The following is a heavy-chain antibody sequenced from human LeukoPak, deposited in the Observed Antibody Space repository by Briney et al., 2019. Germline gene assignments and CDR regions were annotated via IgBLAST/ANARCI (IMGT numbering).Heavy chain of an antibody. CDR2: MNPNSGDT. D-gene: IGHD3-10*01. V-gene: IGHV1-8*03. CDR3: ARGRWFGDPKRKTSYYFDY. Sequence: ASVKVSCKASGYTFTSYDINWVRQATGQGLEWMGWMNPNSGDTGYVQKFQGRVTITRNTSISTAYMELSSLRSEDTAVYYCARGRWFGDPKRKTSYYFDYWGQGTLVTVSS. CDR1: GYTFTSYD. J-gene: IGHJ4*02.